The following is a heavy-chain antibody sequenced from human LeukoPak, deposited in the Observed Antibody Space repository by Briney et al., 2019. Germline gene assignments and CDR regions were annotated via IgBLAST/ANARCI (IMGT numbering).Heavy chain of an antibody. Sequence: PSETLSLTCTVSGRHISGYYWSWIRQPPGKGLEWIGYIYHSGSTNYNPSLKSRVTISVDTSKNQFSLNLKSVTAADTAVYYCARGARWNDYWGQGTLVTVSS. V-gene: IGHV4-59*01. CDR2: IYHSGST. CDR3: ARGARWNDY. J-gene: IGHJ4*02. D-gene: IGHD4-23*01. CDR1: GRHISGYY.